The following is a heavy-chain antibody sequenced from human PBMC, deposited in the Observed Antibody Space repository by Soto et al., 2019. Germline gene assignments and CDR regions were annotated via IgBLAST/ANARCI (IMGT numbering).Heavy chain of an antibody. J-gene: IGHJ4*02. Sequence: ASVKVSCKASGYTFTGYYMHWVRQAPGQGLEWMGWINPNSGGTNYAQKFQGRVTMTRDTSISTAYMELSRLRSDDTAVYYCARDLVDTVATRQGYWGQGTLVTVSS. D-gene: IGHD5-12*01. CDR2: INPNSGGT. CDR3: ARDLVDTVATRQGY. V-gene: IGHV1-2*02. CDR1: GYTFTGYY.